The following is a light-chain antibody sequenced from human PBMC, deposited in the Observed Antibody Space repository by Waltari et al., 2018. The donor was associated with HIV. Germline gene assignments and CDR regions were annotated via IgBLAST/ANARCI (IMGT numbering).Light chain of an antibody. J-gene: IGKJ4*01. CDR1: QSLLYNSNNKNY. CDR2: WAS. CDR3: QQYYSLPLT. Sequence: DIVMTQSPVSLAVSPGERATFNCNSSQSLLYNSNNKNYLSWYQQIPGQPPKLLIYWASNRESGVPDRFRGSGSGTDFTLTIDNLQTEDVAIYYCQQYYSLPLTFGGGTRVEIK. V-gene: IGKV4-1*01.